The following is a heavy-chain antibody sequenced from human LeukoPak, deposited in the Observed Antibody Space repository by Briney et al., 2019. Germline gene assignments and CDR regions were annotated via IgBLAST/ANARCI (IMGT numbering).Heavy chain of an antibody. CDR3: ARARSTIFPLFDY. CDR1: GYTFTGYY. CDR2: INPNSGGT. D-gene: IGHD3-9*01. V-gene: IGHV1-2*02. J-gene: IGHJ4*02. Sequence: ASVKVSCKASGYTFTGYYMHWVRQAPGQGLEWMGWINPNSGGTNYAQKFQGRVTMTRDTSISTVYMELSSLRSEDTAVYYCARARSTIFPLFDYWGQGTLVTVSS.